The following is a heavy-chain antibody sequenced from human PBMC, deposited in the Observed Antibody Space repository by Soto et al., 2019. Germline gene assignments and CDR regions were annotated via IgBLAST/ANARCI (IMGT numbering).Heavy chain of an antibody. CDR3: ARDGDGSSGWH. CDR2: ISSDGSNK. J-gene: IGHJ4*02. D-gene: IGHD6-19*01. V-gene: IGHV3-30-3*01. CDR1: GFTFSSYA. Sequence: QVQLVESGGGVVQPGRSLRLSCAASGFTFSSYAMHWVRQAPGKGLEWVAVISSDGSNKYYSESVQGRFTISRDNSKNTLYLQMNSLRAEDTAVYYCARDGDGSSGWHWGQGTLVTVSS.